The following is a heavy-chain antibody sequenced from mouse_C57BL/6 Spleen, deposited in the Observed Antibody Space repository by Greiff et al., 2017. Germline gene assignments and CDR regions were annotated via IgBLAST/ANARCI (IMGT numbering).Heavy chain of an antibody. Sequence: EVKLVESEGGLVQPGSSMTLSCPASGFTFSDYYMAWVRQVPEKGLEWVANINYDGSSTYYLDSLKSRFIISRDNAKNILYLQMSSLKSEDTATYYCARENDSKFDYWGQGTTLTVSS. CDR2: INYDGSST. J-gene: IGHJ2*01. V-gene: IGHV5-16*01. D-gene: IGHD2-5*01. CDR3: ARENDSKFDY. CDR1: GFTFSDYY.